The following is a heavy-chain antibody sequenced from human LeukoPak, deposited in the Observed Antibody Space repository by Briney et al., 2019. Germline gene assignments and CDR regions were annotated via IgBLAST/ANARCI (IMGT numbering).Heavy chain of an antibody. Sequence: GGSLRLSCAASGFTFSSYSMNWVGQAPGKGLAWVSSISISSSYIYYAASVKGRFTISRDNAKNSLYLQMNSLRAEDTAVYYCARVWSPPYTSSWPDYFDYWGQGTLVTVSS. V-gene: IGHV3-21*01. CDR3: ARVWSPPYTSSWPDYFDY. CDR2: ISISSSYI. CDR1: GFTFSSYS. J-gene: IGHJ4*02. D-gene: IGHD6-13*01.